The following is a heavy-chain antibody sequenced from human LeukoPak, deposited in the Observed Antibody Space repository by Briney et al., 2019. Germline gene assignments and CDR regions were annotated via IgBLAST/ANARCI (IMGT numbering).Heavy chain of an antibody. CDR2: IYTSGST. J-gene: IGHJ6*03. CDR1: GGSISSYY. CDR3: ARSSVTTRLYYYYYMDV. Sequence: SETLSLTCTVSGGSISSYYWSWIRQPPGKGLEWIGYIYTSGSTNYNPSLKSRVTISVDTSKNQFSLKLSSVTAADTAVYYCARSSVTTRLYYYYYMDVSGKGTAVTVSS. V-gene: IGHV4-4*09. D-gene: IGHD4-17*01.